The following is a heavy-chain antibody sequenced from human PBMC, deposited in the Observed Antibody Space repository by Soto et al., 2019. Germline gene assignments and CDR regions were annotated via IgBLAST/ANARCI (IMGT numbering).Heavy chain of an antibody. D-gene: IGHD2-15*01. V-gene: IGHV3-30-3*01. CDR1: GFTFSSYA. CDR3: ARAGCDGGSCYTLVGLRYGMDV. Sequence: QVQLVESGGGVVQPGRSQRLSCAASGFTFSSYAMYWVRQAPGKGLEWVAVISYDGNNKYYADSVKGRFTISRDNSTNTLYLQMNSPRAEDTAVYYCARAGCDGGSCYTLVGLRYGMDVWGQGTTVTVSS. CDR2: ISYDGNNK. J-gene: IGHJ6*02.